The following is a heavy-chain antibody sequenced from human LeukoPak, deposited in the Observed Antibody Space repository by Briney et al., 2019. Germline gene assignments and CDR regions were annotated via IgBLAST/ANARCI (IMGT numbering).Heavy chain of an antibody. CDR3: ARHPMPSSKFDY. J-gene: IGHJ4*02. CDR1: GFTFSSYS. CDR2: ISSSSSYI. Sequence: PGGSLRLSCAASGFTFSSYSMNWVRQAPGKGLEWVSSISSSSSYIYYADSVKGRFTISRDNAKNSLYLQMNSLRAEDTAVYYCARHPMPSSKFDYWGQGTLVTVSS. V-gene: IGHV3-21*01. D-gene: IGHD2-2*01.